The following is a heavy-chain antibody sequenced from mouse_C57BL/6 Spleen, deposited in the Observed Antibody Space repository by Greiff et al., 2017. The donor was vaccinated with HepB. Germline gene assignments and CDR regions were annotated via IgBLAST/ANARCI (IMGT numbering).Heavy chain of an antibody. V-gene: IGHV1-52*01. D-gene: IGHD1-1*01. Sequence: QVQLQQPGAELVRPGSSVKLSCKASGYTFTSYWMHWVKQRPIQGLEWIGNIDPSDSETHYKQKFKAKATLTVDKSSSTAYMQLSSLTSEDSAVYYCARHYGSPLAMDYWGQGTSVTVSS. CDR1: GYTFTSYW. J-gene: IGHJ4*01. CDR3: ARHYGSPLAMDY. CDR2: IDPSDSET.